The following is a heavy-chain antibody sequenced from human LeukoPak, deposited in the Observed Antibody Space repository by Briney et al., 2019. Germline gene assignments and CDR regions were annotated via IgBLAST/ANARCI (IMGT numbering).Heavy chain of an antibody. Sequence: GGSLRLSCAASGFTFSSYWMHWVRQAPGKGLVWVSRINSDGSSTTYADSVKGRFTISRDNAKNTLYLQMSSLRAEDTAVYYCARAPYYYDTSGFLIWGQGTMVTVSS. J-gene: IGHJ3*02. CDR3: ARAPYYYDTSGFLI. CDR1: GFTFSSYW. V-gene: IGHV3-74*01. CDR2: INSDGSST. D-gene: IGHD3-22*01.